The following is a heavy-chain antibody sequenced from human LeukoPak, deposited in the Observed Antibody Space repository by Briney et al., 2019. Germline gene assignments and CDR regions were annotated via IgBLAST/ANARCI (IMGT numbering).Heavy chain of an antibody. CDR1: GCTFSSYA. D-gene: IGHD3-22*01. J-gene: IGHJ4*02. CDR3: ARSCPYYYDS. CDR2: ISYDGSNK. V-gene: IGHV3-30-3*01. Sequence: PGRSLRLSCAASGCTFSSYAMHWVRQAPGNGLEWVAVISYDGSNKYYADSVKGRFTISRDNSKNTLYLQMNSLRAEDTAVYYCARSCPYYYDSWGQGTLVTVSS.